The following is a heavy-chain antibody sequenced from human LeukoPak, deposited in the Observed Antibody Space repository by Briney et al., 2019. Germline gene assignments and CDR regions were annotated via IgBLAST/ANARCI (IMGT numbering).Heavy chain of an antibody. J-gene: IGHJ5*02. Sequence: SETLSLTCAVSGYSISSGYYWGWIRQPPGKGLEWIGSIYHSGSTYYNPSLKSRVTISVDTSKNQFSLKLSSVTAADTAVYYCARMNGGYTNWFDPWGQGTLATVSS. CDR2: IYHSGST. CDR3: ARMNGGYTNWFDP. V-gene: IGHV4-38-2*01. D-gene: IGHD4-23*01. CDR1: GYSISSGYY.